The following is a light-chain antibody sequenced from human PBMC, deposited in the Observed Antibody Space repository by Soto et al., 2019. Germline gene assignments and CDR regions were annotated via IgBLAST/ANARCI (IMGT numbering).Light chain of an antibody. CDR2: EVT. CDR3: SSYTGSYV. V-gene: IGLV2-14*01. CDR1: SSDVGGYNS. J-gene: IGLJ1*01. Sequence: QSVLTQPASVSGSPGQSITISCTGTSSDVGGYNSVSWYQQHPGKAPKLVIYEVTNRPSGISNRFSGSKSGNTASLTISGLQAEDEADYYCSSYTGSYVFGTGTKV.